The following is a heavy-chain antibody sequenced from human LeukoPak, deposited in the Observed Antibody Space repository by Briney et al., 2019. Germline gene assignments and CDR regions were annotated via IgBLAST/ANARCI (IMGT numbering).Heavy chain of an antibody. D-gene: IGHD2-15*01. CDR2: ISSSSSYI. CDR1: GFTFSSYS. J-gene: IGHJ6*02. CDR3: AREEVVAATRSYYYGMDV. V-gene: IGHV3-21*01. Sequence: GGSLRLSCAASGFTFSSYSMNWVRQAPGEGLEWVSSISSSSSYIYYADSVKGRFTISRDNAKNSLYLQMNSLRAEDTAVYYCAREEVVAATRSYYYGMDVWGQGTTVTVSS.